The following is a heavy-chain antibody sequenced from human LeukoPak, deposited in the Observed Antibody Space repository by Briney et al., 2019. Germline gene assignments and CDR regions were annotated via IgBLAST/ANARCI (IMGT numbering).Heavy chain of an antibody. J-gene: IGHJ4*02. CDR1: GFTFSSYR. CDR3: AKDIGDGYNSVLDY. CDR2: ISSSSNTI. Sequence: PGGSLRLSCAASGFTFSSYRMNWVRQAPGKGLEWVSYISSSSNTIYYADSVKGRFTISRDNAKNSLYLQMNSLRAEDTALYYCAKDIGDGYNSVLDYWGQGTLVTVSS. V-gene: IGHV3-48*04. D-gene: IGHD5-24*01.